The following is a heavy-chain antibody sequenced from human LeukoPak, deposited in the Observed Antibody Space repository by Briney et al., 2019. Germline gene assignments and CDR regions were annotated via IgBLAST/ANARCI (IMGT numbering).Heavy chain of an antibody. Sequence: ASETLSLTCTVSGGSISSSSYYWGWIRQPPGKGLGWIGYIYYSGSTNYNPSLKSRVTISVDTSKNQFSLKLSSATAADTAVYYCARHLGSSGWYLTWGQGTLVTVSS. CDR3: ARHLGSSGWYLT. J-gene: IGHJ5*02. D-gene: IGHD6-19*01. CDR2: IYYSGST. CDR1: GGSISSSSYY. V-gene: IGHV4-61*05.